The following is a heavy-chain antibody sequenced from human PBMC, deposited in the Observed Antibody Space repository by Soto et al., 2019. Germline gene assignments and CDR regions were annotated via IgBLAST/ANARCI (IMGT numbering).Heavy chain of an antibody. D-gene: IGHD1-26*01. CDR3: ARGGSGSDRMFDY. CDR2: ISVYHGNT. CDR1: GFTFNTYV. Sequence: QVQLVQSGAEVKKPGASVTVSCQASGFTFNTYVITWVRQAPGQGLEWLGWISVYHGNTNYAQKVQGRVTMTTDTSKSTAYMELRSLRSDDTAVYYGARGGSGSDRMFDYRGQGTLVTVSS. J-gene: IGHJ4*02. V-gene: IGHV1-18*01.